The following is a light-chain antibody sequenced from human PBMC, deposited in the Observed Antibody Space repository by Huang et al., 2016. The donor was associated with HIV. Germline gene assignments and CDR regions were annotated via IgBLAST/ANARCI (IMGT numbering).Light chain of an antibody. CDR3: QQFGSSPPYS. J-gene: IGKJ2*03. Sequence: PGERATLSCRASPTVTHNSLAWSQQRPGQAPRLLIYVASTRSTGIPDRFSGSGSGTDFTLTISRLEPKDFVVYYCQQFGSSPPYSFGQGTKLEIK. V-gene: IGKV3-20*01. CDR1: PTVTHNS. CDR2: VAS.